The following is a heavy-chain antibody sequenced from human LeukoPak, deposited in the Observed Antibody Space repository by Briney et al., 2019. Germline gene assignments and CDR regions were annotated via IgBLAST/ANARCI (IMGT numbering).Heavy chain of an antibody. CDR3: AAGNSGYGGWYFDY. V-gene: IGHV1-69*05. CDR2: IIPIFGTA. J-gene: IGHJ4*02. CDR1: GGTFSSYA. D-gene: IGHD5-12*01. Sequence: SVKVSCKASGGTFSSYAISWVRQAPGQGLEWMGGIIPIFGTANYAQKFQGRVTITTDESTSTAYMELSSLRSEDTAVYYCAAGNSGYGGWYFDYWGQGTLVTVS.